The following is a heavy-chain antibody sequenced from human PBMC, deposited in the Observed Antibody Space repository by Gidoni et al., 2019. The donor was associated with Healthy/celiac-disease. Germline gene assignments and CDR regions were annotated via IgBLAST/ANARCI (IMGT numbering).Heavy chain of an antibody. J-gene: IGHJ6*03. D-gene: IGHD6-13*01. V-gene: IGHV1-8*01. CDR3: TRVGAAAGTGDDYYYYMDV. Sequence: HVQLVQSGAEVKKPGASVKVPCKAFGYTFTSYDINSLRQATGQGLEWMGWMNTNSGNTGYAQKFQDSVTMTRNTSISTAYMELSSLRSEDTAVYYCTRVGAAAGTGDDYYYYMDVWGKGTTVTVSS. CDR1: GYTFTSYD. CDR2: MNTNSGNT.